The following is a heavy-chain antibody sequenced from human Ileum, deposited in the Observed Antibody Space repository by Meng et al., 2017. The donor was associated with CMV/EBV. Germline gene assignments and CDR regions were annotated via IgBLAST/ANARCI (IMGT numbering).Heavy chain of an antibody. CDR2: IYTGGST. J-gene: IGHJ4*02. Sequence: QVQLQESGPGLVEPSQTLSLTCAVSGGSISSGGYYWSWLRQPPGRGLEWIGYIYTGGSTFYNSLLTRRVIIVIDTSKHQFPQKLCSATAANTAVYFCASILLFEAAHFDLWGRGTLVTVSS. D-gene: IGHD2-8*01. V-gene: IGHV4-30-4*01. CDR3: ASILLFEAAHFDL. CDR1: GGSISSGGYY.